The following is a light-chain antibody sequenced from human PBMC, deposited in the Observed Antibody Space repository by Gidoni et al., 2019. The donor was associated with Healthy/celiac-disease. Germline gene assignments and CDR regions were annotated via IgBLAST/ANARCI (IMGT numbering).Light chain of an antibody. CDR3: SSYTSSSTPGVV. CDR2: EVS. J-gene: IGLJ2*01. Sequence: QSALTQPASVSGSPGQSITISCTGTSSDVGGYNYLSWYQQHPGKAPKLMIYEVSNRPSGVSNRFSGSKSGNTASLTSSGLQAEDEADYYCSSYTSSSTPGVVFGGGTKLTVL. CDR1: SSDVGGYNY. V-gene: IGLV2-14*01.